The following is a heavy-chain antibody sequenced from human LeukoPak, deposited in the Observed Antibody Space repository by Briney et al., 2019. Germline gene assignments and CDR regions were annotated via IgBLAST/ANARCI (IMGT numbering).Heavy chain of an antibody. D-gene: IGHD3-10*01. CDR3: ARRGIRGVNFEY. CDR1: GGTISSSSYY. V-gene: IGHV4-39*01. CDR2: IYHSGKT. J-gene: IGHJ4*02. Sequence: PSETLSLTCTVSGGTISSSSYYWVWIRQPPGKGLEWIGSIYHSGKTYYNTSLRSRVTISVDTSKKQFSLRLSSVTAADTAVYYCARRGIRGVNFEYWGQGSLVTVSS.